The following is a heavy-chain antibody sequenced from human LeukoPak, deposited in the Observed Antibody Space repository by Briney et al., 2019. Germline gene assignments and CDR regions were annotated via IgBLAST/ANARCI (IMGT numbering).Heavy chain of an antibody. Sequence: GGSLRLSCAASGFTFSYYSMNWVRQAPGQRPEWVASISDGGNDAYYADSLKGRFVISRDNARNSLYLQIDRHRVEDTGVYYCASPTGYWGRGTLVTVSS. J-gene: IGHJ4*02. CDR1: GFTFSYYS. V-gene: IGHV3-21*03. D-gene: IGHD2-15*01. CDR3: ASPTGY. CDR2: ISDGGNDA.